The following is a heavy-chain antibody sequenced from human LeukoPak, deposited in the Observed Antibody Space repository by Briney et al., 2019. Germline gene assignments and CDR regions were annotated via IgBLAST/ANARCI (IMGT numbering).Heavy chain of an antibody. J-gene: IGHJ4*02. CDR2: IYHSGSP. V-gene: IGHV4-38-2*01. D-gene: IGHD2-2*01. Sequence: NPSETLPLPCAVSGYSISSGYYWGWIPQPPGKGLEWIGRIYHSGSPYYNPSLKSRVTISVDTSNNQFSLKLRSVTAADTAVYYCARHGGYCSSTSCRRIFDYWGQGTLVTVSS. CDR1: GYSISSGYY. CDR3: ARHGGYCSSTSCRRIFDY.